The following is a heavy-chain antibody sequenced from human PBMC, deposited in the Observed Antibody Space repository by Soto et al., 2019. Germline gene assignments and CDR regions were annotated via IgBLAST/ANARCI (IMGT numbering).Heavy chain of an antibody. J-gene: IGHJ4*02. CDR1: GYTLTNYA. CDR3: ARDSQYSTDWQRFES. Sequence: QVRLVQSGVEVKKPGASVKVSCKASGYTLTNYAISWVRQAPGRGLEWMGWVNTYNGNPNYAQIFQGRVTMTTDTSTGKAYMEPRSLKSDDSAVYYGARDSQYSTDWQRFESWGQGTLVSVSS. D-gene: IGHD6-6*01. CDR2: VNTYNGNP. V-gene: IGHV1-18*01.